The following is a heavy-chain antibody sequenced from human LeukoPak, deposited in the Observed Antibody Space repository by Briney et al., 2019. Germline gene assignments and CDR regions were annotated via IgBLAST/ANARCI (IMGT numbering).Heavy chain of an antibody. CDR1: GDSISSSSYY. CDR2: TFYSGST. V-gene: IGHV4-39*07. CDR3: ARWGADYGTFDY. J-gene: IGHJ4*02. D-gene: IGHD4-17*01. Sequence: PSETLSLTCTVSGDSISSSSYYWEWIRQPPGKGLEWIGSTFYSGSTYYNPSLKSRVTISVDTSKNQFSLKLSSVTAADTAVYYCARWGADYGTFDYWGQGTLVTVSS.